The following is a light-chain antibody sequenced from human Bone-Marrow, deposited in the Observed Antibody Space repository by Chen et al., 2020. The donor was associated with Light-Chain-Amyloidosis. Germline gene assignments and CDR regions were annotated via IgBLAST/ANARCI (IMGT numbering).Light chain of an antibody. CDR3: AHWDDSMMGRV. V-gene: IGLV1-44*01. J-gene: IGLJ3*02. Sequence: QSVLTQPPSASGTPGQRVSISCSGNSSNVGRITFNWYQPIPGRAPKLLIYSNNKRPSGVPVRFSGSKSGTSASLAISRLQSEDEADYYCAHWDDSMMGRVFGGGTKLTVL. CDR1: SSNVGRIT. CDR2: SNN.